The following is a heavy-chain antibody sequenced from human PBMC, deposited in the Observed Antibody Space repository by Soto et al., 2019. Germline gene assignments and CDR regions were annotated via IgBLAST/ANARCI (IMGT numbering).Heavy chain of an antibody. J-gene: IGHJ5*02. V-gene: IGHV5-51*01. CDR2: IYPGDSDT. Sequence: PGESLKISCKGSGYSFTSYWIGWVRQMPGKGLEWMGIIYPGDSDTRYSPSFQGQVTISADKSISTAYLQWSSLKASDTAMYYCARLDIVVVPAAMSGGRTYNRFDPWGQGTLVTVSS. CDR1: GYSFTSYW. CDR3: ARLDIVVVPAAMSGGRTYNRFDP. D-gene: IGHD2-2*03.